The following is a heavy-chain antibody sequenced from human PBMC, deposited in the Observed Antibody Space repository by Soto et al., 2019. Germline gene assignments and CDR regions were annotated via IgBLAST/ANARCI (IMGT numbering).Heavy chain of an antibody. J-gene: IGHJ6*02. CDR1: GGPISSYY. D-gene: IGHD2-21*02. Sequence: PSETLSLICTVSGGPISSYYWSWIRQPSGKGLEWIGRIYTSGSINYNPSLNSRVTMSVETAKNQCPLKLSSVPAADTAVYDCAREVTVSFNYYGMDVWGQGTTVTAP. V-gene: IGHV4-4*07. CDR2: IYTSGSI. CDR3: AREVTVSFNYYGMDV.